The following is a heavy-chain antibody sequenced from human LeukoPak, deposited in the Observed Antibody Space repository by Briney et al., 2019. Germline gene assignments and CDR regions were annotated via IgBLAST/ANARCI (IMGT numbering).Heavy chain of an antibody. CDR1: GGSISTTGYY. CDR2: VYYTGST. D-gene: IGHD2-2*01. V-gene: IGHV4-39*01. CDR3: ARLGYCSSTSCYLDY. J-gene: IGHJ4*02. Sequence: SETLSLTCTVSGGSISTTGYYWGWIRQSPGKGLEWIGIVYYTGSTYYNPSLKSRVTITVDTSKNQFSLKLRSVTAADTAVYYCARLGYCSSTSCYLDYWGQGTLVTVSS.